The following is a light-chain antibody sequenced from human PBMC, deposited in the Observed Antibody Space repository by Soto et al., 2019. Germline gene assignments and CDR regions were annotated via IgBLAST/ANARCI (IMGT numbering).Light chain of an antibody. CDR3: QQYGSSPLT. CDR2: GAS. V-gene: IGKV3-20*01. J-gene: IGKJ3*01. CDR1: QSVSSSY. Sequence: EIVLTQSPGTLSLSPGERATLSCRASQSVSSSYLAWYQQKPGQAPRLLIYGASSRATGIPDRFSGSGSGKDLTLTISRLEPEDFEVYYCQQYGSSPLTFGPGTKVHIK.